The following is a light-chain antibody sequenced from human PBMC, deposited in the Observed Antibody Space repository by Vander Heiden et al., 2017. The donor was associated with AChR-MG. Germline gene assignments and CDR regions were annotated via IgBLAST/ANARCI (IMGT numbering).Light chain of an antibody. CDR1: SNDVGGYNY. V-gene: IGLV2-8*01. CDR2: EVN. CDR3: SSDAGSNNVV. J-gene: IGLJ2*01. Sequence: QSALTQPPSASGSPGQSVTISCTGTSNDVGGYNYVSWYQQHPGKAPKLMIYEVNKWPSGVPDRFSGSKSGNTASLTVSGLQAEDEADYYCSSDAGSNNVVFGGGTKLTVL.